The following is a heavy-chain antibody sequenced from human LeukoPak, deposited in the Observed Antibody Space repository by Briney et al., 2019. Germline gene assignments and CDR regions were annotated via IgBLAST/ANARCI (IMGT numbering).Heavy chain of an antibody. CDR3: AKDAVGDSSGYYPYWYFDL. J-gene: IGHJ2*01. CDR2: ISGSGGST. Sequence: GGSLRLSCAASGFTFSSYAMSWVRQAPGKGLEWVSAISGSGGSTYYADSVKGRFTISRDNSKNTLYLQMNSLRAEDTAVYYCAKDAVGDSSGYYPYWYFDLWGRGTLVTVSS. CDR1: GFTFSSYA. D-gene: IGHD3-22*01. V-gene: IGHV3-23*01.